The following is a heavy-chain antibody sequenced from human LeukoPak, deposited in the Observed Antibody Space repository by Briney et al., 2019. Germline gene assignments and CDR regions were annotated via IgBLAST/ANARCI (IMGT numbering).Heavy chain of an antibody. CDR1: GFTFSSYS. CDR2: ISSSSSYI. D-gene: IGHD2-15*01. J-gene: IGHJ6*03. Sequence: GGSLRLSCAASGFTFSSYSMNWVRQAPGKGLEWVSSISSSSSYISYADSVKGRFTISRDNAKNSLYLQMNSLRAEDTAVYYCARVLRYCSGGNCYSGGLGYMDVWGKGTTVTISS. CDR3: ARVLRYCSGGNCYSGGLGYMDV. V-gene: IGHV3-21*04.